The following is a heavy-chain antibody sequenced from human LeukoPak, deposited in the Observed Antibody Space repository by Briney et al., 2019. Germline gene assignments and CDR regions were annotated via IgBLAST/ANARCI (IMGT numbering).Heavy chain of an antibody. J-gene: IGHJ4*02. D-gene: IGHD2-15*01. CDR1: GGSISSGSYY. CDR3: ARGRCSGGSCYSGASEC. V-gene: IGHV4-61*02. CDR2: IYTSGST. Sequence: SETLSLTCTVSGGSISSGSYYWSWIRQPAGKVLEWIGRIYTSGSTNYNPSLKSRVTISVDTSKNQFSLKLSSVTAADTAVYYCARGRCSGGSCYSGASECWGQGTLVTVSS.